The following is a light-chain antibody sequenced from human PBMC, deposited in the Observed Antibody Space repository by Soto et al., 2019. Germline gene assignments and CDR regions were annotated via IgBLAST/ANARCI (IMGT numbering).Light chain of an antibody. J-gene: IGKJ5*01. CDR2: KAS. Sequence: DIQMTQSPSTLSASVGDRVTITCRASQNINSWLAWYQQKPGKAPKLLIYKASSLESGVPSRFSGSGSGTEFTLTISSLHADDFAAYYCQQYEIYPITFGQGTRLEIK. CDR1: QNINSW. V-gene: IGKV1-5*03. CDR3: QQYEIYPIT.